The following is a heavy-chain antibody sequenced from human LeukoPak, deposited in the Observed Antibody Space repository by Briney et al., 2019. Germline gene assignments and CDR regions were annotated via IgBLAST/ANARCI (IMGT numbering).Heavy chain of an antibody. CDR3: AKDPYSGSYPGDAFDI. CDR1: GFTFSSYW. Sequence: GGSLRLSCAASGFTFSSYWMHWVRQAPGKGRVWVSRINSNGSSTSYADSVKGRFTVSRDNAKNTLYLQMNSLRAEDTAVYYCAKDPYSGSYPGDAFDIWGQGTMVTVSS. CDR2: INSNGSST. J-gene: IGHJ3*02. V-gene: IGHV3-74*01. D-gene: IGHD1-26*01.